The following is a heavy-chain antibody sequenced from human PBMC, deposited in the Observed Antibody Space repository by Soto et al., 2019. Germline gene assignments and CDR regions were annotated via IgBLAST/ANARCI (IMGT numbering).Heavy chain of an antibody. V-gene: IGHV3-23*01. D-gene: IGHD3-10*01. Sequence: GGSLRLSCAASGFTFGTTDMSWVRQASGEGLEWVSTIDGSGGITYYADSVKGRFIISRDNSRNTVYLQMNSLRGDDTALYYCVKNSGWFNTWGQGALVTVSS. CDR3: VKNSGWFNT. CDR2: IDGSGGIT. CDR1: GFTFGTTD. J-gene: IGHJ5*02.